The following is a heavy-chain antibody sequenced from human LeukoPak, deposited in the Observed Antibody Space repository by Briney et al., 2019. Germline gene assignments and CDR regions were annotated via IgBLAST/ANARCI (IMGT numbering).Heavy chain of an antibody. Sequence: GGSLRLSCAAPGFTFSNYWMHWVRQVPGKGLVWVSRINSDGSITSYADSVKGRFTISRDNAKNTLYLQMNSLRAEDTAVYYCARASSDPYYYDSRPFDYWGQGTLVTVSS. D-gene: IGHD3-22*01. CDR2: INSDGSIT. CDR1: GFTFSNYW. CDR3: ARASSDPYYYDSRPFDY. J-gene: IGHJ4*02. V-gene: IGHV3-74*01.